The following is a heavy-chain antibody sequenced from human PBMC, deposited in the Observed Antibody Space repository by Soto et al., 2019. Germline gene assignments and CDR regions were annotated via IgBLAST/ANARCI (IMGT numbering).Heavy chain of an antibody. D-gene: IGHD5-18*01. J-gene: IGHJ4*02. CDR2: ISGSGGST. Sequence: GGSLRLSCAASGFTFSSYAMSWVRQAPGKGLEWVSAISGSGGSTYYADSVKGRFTISRDNSKNTLYLQMNSLRAEDTAVYYCAKDRTAMAPLRGWTFDYWGQGTLVTVSS. CDR1: GFTFSSYA. CDR3: AKDRTAMAPLRGWTFDY. V-gene: IGHV3-23*01.